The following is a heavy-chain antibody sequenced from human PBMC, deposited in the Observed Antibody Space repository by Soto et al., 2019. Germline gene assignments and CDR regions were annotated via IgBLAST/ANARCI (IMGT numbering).Heavy chain of an antibody. Sequence: QVQMVESGGGVVQPGRSLRLSCAASGFSFENYGMHWVRQAPGRGLEWVAIIWYDGSLKYYAAAVKGRFTISRDNSKNTLYLEMNRLRAEDTAVYYCANLWGDGYNLGQDYNGMDVWGQGTTVIVSS. CDR2: IWYDGSLK. V-gene: IGHV3-33*06. J-gene: IGHJ6*02. CDR3: ANLWGDGYNLGQDYNGMDV. CDR1: GFSFENYG. D-gene: IGHD5-12*01.